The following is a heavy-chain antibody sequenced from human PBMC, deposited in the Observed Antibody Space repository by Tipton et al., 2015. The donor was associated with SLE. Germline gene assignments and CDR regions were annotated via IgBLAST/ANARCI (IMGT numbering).Heavy chain of an antibody. Sequence: LRLSCTVSGGSISSGGHYWSWIRQHPGKGLEWIGYIYYSGSTFYNPSLNSRVTISVDTSKNQFSLKLTSVTAADTAVYYCARRDGGGYFDRWRRGSLVTVSS. CDR3: ARRDGGGYFDR. CDR1: GGSISSGGHY. D-gene: IGHD3-16*01. CDR2: IYYSGST. J-gene: IGHJ2*01. V-gene: IGHV4-31*02.